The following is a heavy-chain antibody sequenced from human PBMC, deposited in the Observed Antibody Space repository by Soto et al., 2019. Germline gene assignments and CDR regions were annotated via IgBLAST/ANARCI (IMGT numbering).Heavy chain of an antibody. J-gene: IGHJ4*02. CDR1: GYNFACYW. V-gene: IGHV5-51*01. CDR2: IYPSDSDT. Sequence: GESLKISCKCSGYNFACYWIAWVRQMPGKGLELMGIIYPSDSDTRYRPSFQGQVTIPADKCIRSAYLQWSSLRASDTAMYYCARGGVSTRTFDYWGQGTPVTVSS. CDR3: ARGGVSTRTFDY. D-gene: IGHD3-3*01.